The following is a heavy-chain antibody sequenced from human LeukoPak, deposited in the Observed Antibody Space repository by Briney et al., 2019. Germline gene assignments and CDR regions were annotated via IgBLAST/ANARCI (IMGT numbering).Heavy chain of an antibody. J-gene: IGHJ4*02. Sequence: GGSLSLSCAASGFTFSSYAMSWVRQAPGKGLEWVSAISGSGGSTYYADSVKGRFTISRDNSKNTLYLQMNSLRAENTAVYYCAKLPVRGVILNYWGQGTLVTVSS. V-gene: IGHV3-23*01. CDR2: ISGSGGST. CDR3: AKLPVRGVILNY. CDR1: GFTFSSYA. D-gene: IGHD3-10*01.